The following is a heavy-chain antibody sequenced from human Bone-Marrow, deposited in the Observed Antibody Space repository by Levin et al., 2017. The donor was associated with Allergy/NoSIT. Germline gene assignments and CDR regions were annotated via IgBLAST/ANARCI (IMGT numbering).Heavy chain of an antibody. CDR3: ARGYCSGGSCYSASYYYYYYMDV. Sequence: GASVKVSCKASGYTFTSYAMHWVRQAPGQRLEWMGWINAGNGNTKYSQKFQGRVTITRDTSASTAYMELSSLRSEDTAVYYCARGYCSGGSCYSASYYYYYYMDVWGKGTTVTVSS. CDR1: GYTFTSYA. CDR2: INAGNGNT. V-gene: IGHV1-3*01. J-gene: IGHJ6*03. D-gene: IGHD2-15*01.